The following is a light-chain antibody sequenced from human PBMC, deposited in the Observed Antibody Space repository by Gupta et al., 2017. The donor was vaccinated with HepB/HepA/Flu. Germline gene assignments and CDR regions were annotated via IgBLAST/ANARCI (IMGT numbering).Light chain of an antibody. V-gene: IGLV2-11*01. J-gene: IGLJ1*01. CDR3: CSYAGSYTYV. CDR2: DVS. CDR1: SSDVGGYNY. Sequence: QSALTQPRSVSVSPGQSVTISCTGTSSDVGGYNYVSWYQQYPGKAPKLMIYDVSERPSGVPDRFSGSKSGNTASLTISGLQAEDEADYYCCSYAGSYTYVFGTETKVTVL.